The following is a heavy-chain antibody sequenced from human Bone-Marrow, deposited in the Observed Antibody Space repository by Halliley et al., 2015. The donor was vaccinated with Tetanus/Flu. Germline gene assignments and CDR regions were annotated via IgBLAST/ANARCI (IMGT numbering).Heavy chain of an antibody. CDR3: ARHEFDILTGQAFDY. J-gene: IGHJ4*02. Sequence: DPSDSYNNYSPSFQGHVTISLDKSINPAYLQWSSLKASDSAMYYCARHEFDILTGQAFDYWGQGTLVTVSS. CDR2: DPSDSYN. D-gene: IGHD3-9*01. V-gene: IGHV5-10-1*01.